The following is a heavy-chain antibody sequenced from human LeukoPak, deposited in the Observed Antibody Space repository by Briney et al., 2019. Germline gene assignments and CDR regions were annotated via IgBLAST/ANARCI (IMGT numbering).Heavy chain of an antibody. J-gene: IGHJ5*02. V-gene: IGHV1-3*01. CDR2: INAGNGNT. D-gene: IGHD6-13*01. CDR1: GYTFTSYA. CDR3: VRDGEGAGISVNYWFDP. Sequence: ASVKVSCKASGYTFTSYAMHWVRQAPGQRLEWMGWINAGNGNTKYSQKFQGRVTITRDTSASTAYMELRGLRSEDTAVYYCVRDGEGAGISVNYWFDPWGQGTLVTVSS.